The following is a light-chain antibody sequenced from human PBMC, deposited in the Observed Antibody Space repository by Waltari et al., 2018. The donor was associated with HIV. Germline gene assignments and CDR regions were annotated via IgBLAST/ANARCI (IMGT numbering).Light chain of an antibody. V-gene: IGKV1-39*01. CDR2: SAS. Sequence: DIQLTQSPSSLSASVGARVTITFRASQSICTYLNWYQQKPGKAPKLLIYSASSLQSGVPSRFSGSGSGTDFTLTISSLQPEDFATYYCQQSYSTPRTFGQGTKVEIK. J-gene: IGKJ1*01. CDR3: QQSYSTPRT. CDR1: QSICTY.